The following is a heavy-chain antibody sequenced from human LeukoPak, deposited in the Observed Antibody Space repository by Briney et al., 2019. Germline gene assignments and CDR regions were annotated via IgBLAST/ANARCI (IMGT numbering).Heavy chain of an antibody. CDR1: GGSISSYY. CDR2: IYTSGST. D-gene: IGHD6-6*01. Sequence: SETLSLTCTVSGGSISSYYLSWLRQPAGKGLEWIGRIYTSGSTNYNPSLKSRVTMSVDTSKNQISLKVNSVTAADTAVYYCARESYSSSYLFDFWGQGTLVTVSS. V-gene: IGHV4-4*07. J-gene: IGHJ4*02. CDR3: ARESYSSSYLFDF.